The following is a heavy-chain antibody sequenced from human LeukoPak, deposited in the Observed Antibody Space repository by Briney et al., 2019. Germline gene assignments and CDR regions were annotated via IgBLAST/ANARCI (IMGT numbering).Heavy chain of an antibody. CDR2: ISYDGSNK. CDR3: ARDALNYYDSSGYYFPSDY. J-gene: IGHJ4*02. Sequence: PGGSLRLSCAASGFTFSSYAMHWVRQAPGKGLEWVAVISYDGSNKYYADSVKGRFTISRDNSKNTLYLQMNSLRAEDTAVYYCARDALNYYDSSGYYFPSDYWGQGTLVTVSS. CDR1: GFTFSSYA. V-gene: IGHV3-30-3*01. D-gene: IGHD3-22*01.